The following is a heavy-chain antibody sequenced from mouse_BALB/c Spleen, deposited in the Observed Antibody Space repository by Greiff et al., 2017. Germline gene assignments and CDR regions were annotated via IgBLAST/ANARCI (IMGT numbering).Heavy chain of an antibody. CDR2: IYPGNSDT. CDR1: GYTFTSYW. Sequence: EVQLQQSGTVLARPGASVKMSCKASGYTFTSYWMHWVKQRPGQGLEWIGAIYPGNSDTSYNQKFKGKAKLTAVTSTSTAYMELSSLTNEDSAVYYCTRWGDYDGYYAMDYWGQGTSVTVSS. V-gene: IGHV1-5*01. D-gene: IGHD2-4*01. J-gene: IGHJ4*01. CDR3: TRWGDYDGYYAMDY.